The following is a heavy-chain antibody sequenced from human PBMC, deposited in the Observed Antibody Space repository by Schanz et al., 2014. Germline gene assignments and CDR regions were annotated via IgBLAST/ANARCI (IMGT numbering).Heavy chain of an antibody. Sequence: EVQLLESGGGFVQPGGSPRLSCVASGVTFSSYAMSWVRQAPGKGLEWVGRITNKPNNYNTEYAASVKGRFTISRDDSRNSLYLQMSSLKTEDTAVYYCVRLDVHDYWGQGTLVTVSA. J-gene: IGHJ4*02. CDR3: VRLDVHDY. CDR2: ITNKPNNYNT. D-gene: IGHD3-16*01. CDR1: GVTFSSYA. V-gene: IGHV3-72*01.